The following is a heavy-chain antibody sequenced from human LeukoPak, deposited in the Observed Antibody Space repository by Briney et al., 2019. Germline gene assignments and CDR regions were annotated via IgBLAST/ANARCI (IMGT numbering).Heavy chain of an antibody. D-gene: IGHD1/OR15-1a*01. CDR2: IDHSGST. CDR3: ARNKRGYGMDV. Sequence: PQTPCLTCAVSGGSISSGGYSWSWIRQPPGKGLEWIGYIDHSGSTYYNPSLKSRVTISVDRSKNQFSLKLSSVTAADTAVYYCARNKRGYGMDVWGQGTMVTVSS. CDR1: GGSISSGGYS. V-gene: IGHV4-30-2*01. J-gene: IGHJ6*02.